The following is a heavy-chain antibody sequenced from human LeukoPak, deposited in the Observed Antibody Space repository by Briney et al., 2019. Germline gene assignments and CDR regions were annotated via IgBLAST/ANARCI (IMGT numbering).Heavy chain of an antibody. CDR2: IYYSGST. V-gene: IGHV4-59*01. CDR3: AGSNTYSSGYYRFDY. J-gene: IGHJ4*02. Sequence: SETLSLTCTVSGGSISSYYWMWLRQPPGKGLEWIGYIYYSGSTNYNPSLKSRVTIPVATSKNQFSLKLSSVTAADTAVYYCAGSNTYSSGYYRFDYWGQGTLVTVSS. CDR1: GGSISSYY. D-gene: IGHD3-22*01.